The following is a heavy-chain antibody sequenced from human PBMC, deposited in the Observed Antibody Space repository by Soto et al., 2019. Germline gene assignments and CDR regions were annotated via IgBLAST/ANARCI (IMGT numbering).Heavy chain of an antibody. CDR2: ISYDGSNK. D-gene: IGHD3-3*01. CDR1: GFTVCSYG. J-gene: IGHJ6*02. CDR3: AKEVWSGPMDV. V-gene: IGHV3-30*18. Sequence: GGSPRLCCAACGFTVCSYGMHGVRQAPGKGLEWVAVISYDGSNKNYADSVKGRFTISRDNSKNTQYLQMNSLRAEDTAVYYCAKEVWSGPMDVWGQGTTVTVSS.